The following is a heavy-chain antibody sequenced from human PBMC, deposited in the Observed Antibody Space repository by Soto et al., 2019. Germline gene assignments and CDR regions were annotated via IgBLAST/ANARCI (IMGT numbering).Heavy chain of an antibody. J-gene: IGHJ3*02. Sequence: QLHLVQSGAVVKKPGASVTVSCSASGYPVTAYYMHWVRQAPGRGLEWMGGINPATGAAKYTQTFQRRVTMTRDTSTCTGFMEMSGLTSEDTAVFYCARGGGVGVAGSAAFDMWGQGTLVTVSS. V-gene: IGHV1-2*02. CDR2: INPATGAA. CDR1: GYPVTAYY. D-gene: IGHD3-3*01. CDR3: ARGGGVGVAGSAAFDM.